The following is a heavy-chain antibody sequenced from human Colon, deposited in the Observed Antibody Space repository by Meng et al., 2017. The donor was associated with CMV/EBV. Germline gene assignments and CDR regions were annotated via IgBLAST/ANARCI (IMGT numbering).Heavy chain of an antibody. CDR1: GFTFSDHY. Sequence: LRRSWAGSGFTFSDHYMTWMRQGPGEGLGCVSYLGGSGSSIEYADSVKGRFTISRDDADNSLYLQMNSLRAEDTAVYYCTRDPRLADYWGQGTLVTVSS. CDR3: TRDPRLADY. J-gene: IGHJ4*02. CDR2: LGGSGSSI. V-gene: IGHV3-11*01.